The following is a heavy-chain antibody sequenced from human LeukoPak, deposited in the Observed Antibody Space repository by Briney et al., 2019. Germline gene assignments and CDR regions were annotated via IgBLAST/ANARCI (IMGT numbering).Heavy chain of an antibody. Sequence: ASVKVSCKASGYTFTGYYMHWVRQAPGQGLEWMGWINRNSGGTNYAQKFQGMVTMTMDTFISTSYMELSRLRSDDTAVYYCASARRTVTTGYFQHWGQGTLVTVSS. D-gene: IGHD4-11*01. J-gene: IGHJ1*01. V-gene: IGHV1-2*02. CDR3: ASARRTVTTGYFQH. CDR2: INRNSGGT. CDR1: GYTFTGYY.